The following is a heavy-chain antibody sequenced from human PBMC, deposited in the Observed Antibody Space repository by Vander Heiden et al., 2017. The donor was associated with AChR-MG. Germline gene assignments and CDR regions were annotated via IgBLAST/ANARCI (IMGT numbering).Heavy chain of an antibody. CDR1: GYTFTSYG. CDR3: ARDLEGYYYDSSGYFPFDY. CDR2: ISAYNGNT. Sequence: QVQLVQSGAEVKKPGASVKVPCKASGYTFTSYGISWVRQAPGQGLEWMGWISAYNGNTNYAQKLQGRVTMTTDTSTSTAYMELRSLRSDDTSVYYYARDLEGYYYDSSGYFPFDYWGQGTLVTVSS. D-gene: IGHD3-22*01. V-gene: IGHV1-18*01. J-gene: IGHJ4*02.